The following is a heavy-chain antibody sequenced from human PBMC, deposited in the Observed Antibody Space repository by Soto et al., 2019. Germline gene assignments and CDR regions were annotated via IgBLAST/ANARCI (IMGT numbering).Heavy chain of an antibody. J-gene: IGHJ5*02. D-gene: IGHD6-19*01. CDR1: GFTFSSYA. CDR2: ISYDGSNK. Sequence: GGSLRLSCAASGFTFSSYAMHWVRQAPGKGLEWVAVISYDGSNKYYADSVKGRFTISRDNSKNTLYLQMNSLRAEDTAVYYCARAPYSSGWHDPNNWFDPWGQGTLVTVSS. V-gene: IGHV3-30-3*01. CDR3: ARAPYSSGWHDPNNWFDP.